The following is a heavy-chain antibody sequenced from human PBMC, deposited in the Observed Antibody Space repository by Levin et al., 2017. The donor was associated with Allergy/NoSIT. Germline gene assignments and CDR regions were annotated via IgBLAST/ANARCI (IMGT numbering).Heavy chain of an antibody. CDR2: IDPSDSYT. Sequence: ESLKISCTGSGYSFTSSWISWVRPMPGKGLEWMGRIDPSDSYTNYSPSFQGHVTISADKSISTAYLQWSSLKASDTAMYYCARLIYSSGWFNYWGQGTLVTVSS. CDR3: ARLIYSSGWFNY. V-gene: IGHV5-10-1*01. J-gene: IGHJ4*02. CDR1: GYSFTSSW. D-gene: IGHD6-19*01.